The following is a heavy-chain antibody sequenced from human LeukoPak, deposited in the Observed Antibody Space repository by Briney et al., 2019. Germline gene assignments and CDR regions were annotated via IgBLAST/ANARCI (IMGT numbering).Heavy chain of an antibody. D-gene: IGHD4-17*01. CDR1: GFTLSSYS. J-gene: IGHJ6*03. Sequence: GGSLRLSCAASGFTLSSYSMNWVRQAPGKGLEWVSSISSSSSYIYYADSVKGRFTISRDNAKNSLYLQMNSLRAEDTAVYYCARGNDYGDYLSYYYYMDVWGKGTTVTVSS. CDR3: ARGNDYGDYLSYYYYMDV. V-gene: IGHV3-21*01. CDR2: ISSSSSYI.